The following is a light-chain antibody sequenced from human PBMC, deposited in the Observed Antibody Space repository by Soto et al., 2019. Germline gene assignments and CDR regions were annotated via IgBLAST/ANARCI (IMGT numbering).Light chain of an antibody. CDR3: QQYGSSFRYT. CDR1: QSISSGY. J-gene: IGKJ2*01. CDR2: AAS. V-gene: IGKV3-20*01. Sequence: EIVLTQSTGTLSLSPGERATLSCRASQSISSGYLTWYQQKPGQAPRLLIYAASNRATGIPDRFTGSGSGTDFTLTISRLEPEDFAVYYCQQYGSSFRYTFGQGTKLELK.